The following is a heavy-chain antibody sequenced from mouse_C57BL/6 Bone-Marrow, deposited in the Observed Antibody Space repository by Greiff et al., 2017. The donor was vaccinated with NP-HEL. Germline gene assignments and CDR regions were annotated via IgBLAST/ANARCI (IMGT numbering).Heavy chain of an antibody. CDR3: TSYGSSPYWYFDV. J-gene: IGHJ1*03. D-gene: IGHD1-1*01. V-gene: IGHV1-5*01. Sequence: VQLKESGTVLARPGASVKMSCKTSGYTFTSYWMHWVKQRPGQGLEWIGAIYPGNSDTSYNQKFKGKAKLTAVPSASTAYMELSSLTNEDSAVYYCTSYGSSPYWYFDVWGTGTTVTVSS. CDR2: IYPGNSDT. CDR1: GYTFTSYW.